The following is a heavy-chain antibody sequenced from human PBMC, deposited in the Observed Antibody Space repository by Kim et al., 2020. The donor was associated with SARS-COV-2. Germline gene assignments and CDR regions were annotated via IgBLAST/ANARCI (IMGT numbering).Heavy chain of an antibody. Sequence: GGSLRLSCVASGFSFTTYSMNWVRQAPGKGLEWVSSISSSSSYIYYADSVKGRCTISRDNAENSLSLQMNSLRAEDTAVYYCARAHRGAAGKDYYYYYGM. CDR2: ISSSSSYI. CDR1: GFSFTTYS. V-gene: IGHV3-21*01. J-gene: IGHJ6*01. CDR3: ARAHRGAAGKDYYYYYGM. D-gene: IGHD6-13*01.